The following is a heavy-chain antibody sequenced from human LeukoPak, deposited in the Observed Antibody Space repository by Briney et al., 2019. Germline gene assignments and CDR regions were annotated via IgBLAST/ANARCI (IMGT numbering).Heavy chain of an antibody. V-gene: IGHV3-48*04. J-gene: IGHJ6*03. CDR3: ARDGNNYYDSYMDV. CDR1: GFTLSSYS. D-gene: IGHD1-26*01. CDR2: ISSSDSTI. Sequence: GGSLRLSCAASGFTLSSYSMNWVRQAPGKGLEWVSYISSSDSTIYYADSVKGRFTISRDNAKNSLYLQMNSLRAEDTAVYYCARDGNNYYDSYMDVWGKGTTVTISS.